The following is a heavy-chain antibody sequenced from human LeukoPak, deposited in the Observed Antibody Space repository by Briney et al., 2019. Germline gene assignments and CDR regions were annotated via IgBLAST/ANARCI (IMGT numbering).Heavy chain of an antibody. CDR3: ARDLAMYSPDLDY. CDR2: INPKTGVT. D-gene: IGHD1-26*01. V-gene: IGHV1-2*02. J-gene: IGHJ4*02. Sequence: ASVKVSCKASGYTFTDYYLHWVRQAPGHGLERMGWINPKTGVTKYAQNFQGRVTMTRDTSISTAYMEVSRLRSDDTAVFYCARDLAMYSPDLDYWGQGTLVTVSS. CDR1: GYTFTDYY.